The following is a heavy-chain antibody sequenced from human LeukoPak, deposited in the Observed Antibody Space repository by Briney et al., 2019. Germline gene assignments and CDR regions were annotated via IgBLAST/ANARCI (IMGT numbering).Heavy chain of an antibody. CDR1: GGSISSYY. CDR2: IYYSGST. V-gene: IGHV4-59*01. D-gene: IGHD2-21*01. J-gene: IGHJ4*02. CDR3: ARESEVIGPDPYYFDY. Sequence: SSETLSLTCTVSGGSISSYYWSWIRQPPGKGLEWIGYIYYSGSTNYNPSLKSRVTISVDTSKNQFSLKLSSVTAADTAVYYCARESEVIGPDPYYFDYWGQGTLVTVSS.